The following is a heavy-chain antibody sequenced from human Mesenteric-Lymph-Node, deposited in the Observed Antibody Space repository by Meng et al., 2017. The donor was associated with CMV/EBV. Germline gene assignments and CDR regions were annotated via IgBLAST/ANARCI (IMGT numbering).Heavy chain of an antibody. CDR3: ARDNSGWGFYDY. Sequence: GESLKISCAVSGFTVSNNFLTWVRQAPGKRLERVSIIYDDGRSYYAESVRGRFTISRDNSKNTLYLQMNSLRGEDTAVHYCARDNSGWGFYDYWGQGILVTVSS. J-gene: IGHJ4*02. CDR1: GFTVSNNF. D-gene: IGHD4-23*01. CDR2: IYDDGRS. V-gene: IGHV3-53*01.